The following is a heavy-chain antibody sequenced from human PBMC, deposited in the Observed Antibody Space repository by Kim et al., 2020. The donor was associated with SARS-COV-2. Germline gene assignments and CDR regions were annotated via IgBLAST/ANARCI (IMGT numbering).Heavy chain of an antibody. CDR1: GGTFSSYA. CDR3: ARAKAIRNWNYPNHGWADYYGMDV. D-gene: IGHD1-7*01. CDR2: IIPIFGTA. V-gene: IGHV1-69*13. Sequence: SVKVSCKASGGTFSSYAISWVRQAPGQGLEWMGGIIPIFGTANYAQKFQGRVTITADESTSTAYMELSSLRSEDTAVYYCARAKAIRNWNYPNHGWADYYGMDVWGQGTTVTVSS. J-gene: IGHJ6*02.